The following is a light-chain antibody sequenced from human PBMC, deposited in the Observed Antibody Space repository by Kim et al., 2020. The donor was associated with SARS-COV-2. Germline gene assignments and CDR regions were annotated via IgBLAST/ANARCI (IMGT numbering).Light chain of an antibody. CDR2: GAS. J-gene: IGKJ2*01. Sequence: SPGERATRSGRASQSVSNNLAWYQHKPGQPPRLLIYGASTRATGVPARFSGSGSGTDFTLTVSSLQSEDFAVYYCHQYNDWPPGDTFGQGTKLEI. V-gene: IGKV3-15*01. CDR1: QSVSNN. CDR3: HQYNDWPPGDT.